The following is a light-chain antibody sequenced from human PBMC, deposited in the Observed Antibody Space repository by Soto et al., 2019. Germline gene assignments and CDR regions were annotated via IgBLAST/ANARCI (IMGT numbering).Light chain of an antibody. J-gene: IGKJ3*01. CDR1: QSISGN. Sequence: EIVLTQSPATLSVSPGETATLSCRASQSISGNLDWYQQKPGQTPRLLIQGASTRATGIPARFSGSGSGTEFTLTISSLQSEDLAVYYCQQYNSWPVTFGPGTKVDIK. CDR3: QQYNSWPVT. V-gene: IGKV3-15*01. CDR2: GAS.